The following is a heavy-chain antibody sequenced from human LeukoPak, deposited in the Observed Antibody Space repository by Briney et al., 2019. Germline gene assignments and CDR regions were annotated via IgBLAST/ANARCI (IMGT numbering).Heavy chain of an antibody. CDR3: AKEPGRYSSGWYDY. J-gene: IGHJ4*02. CDR1: GITVSSHA. Sequence: GGSLRLSCVASGITVSSHAMSWVRQAPGKGLEWVSAISGSSESTYYADSVKGRFTITRDNSKNTLYLQMSGLRAEDTAVYYCAKEPGRYSSGWYDYWGQGTLVTVSS. D-gene: IGHD6-19*01. V-gene: IGHV3-23*01. CDR2: ISGSSEST.